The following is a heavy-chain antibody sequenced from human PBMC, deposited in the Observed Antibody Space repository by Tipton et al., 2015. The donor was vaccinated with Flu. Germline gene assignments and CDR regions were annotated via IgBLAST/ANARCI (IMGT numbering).Heavy chain of an antibody. D-gene: IGHD6-13*01. CDR3: ARGRGSSWYAWWFDP. Sequence: TLSLTCTVSGGSISSYYWSWIRQPAGKGLEWIGRIYTSGSTNYNPSLKSRVTMSVDTSKNQFSLKLSSVTAADTAVYYCARGRGSSWYAWWFDPWGQGTLVTVSS. V-gene: IGHV4-4*07. CDR2: IYTSGST. CDR1: GGSISSYY. J-gene: IGHJ5*02.